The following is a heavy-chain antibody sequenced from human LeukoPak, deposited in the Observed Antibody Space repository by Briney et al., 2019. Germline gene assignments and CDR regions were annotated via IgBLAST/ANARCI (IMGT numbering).Heavy chain of an antibody. Sequence: PGGSLRLSCAASGFTFSSYAMSWVRQAPGKGLEWVSGISGRDSTTYYADSVKGRFTISRENSKNTLYLQMNSLRAEDTAVFYCAKDRAWLQFWSWGQGTLVTVSS. V-gene: IGHV3-23*01. CDR3: AKDRAWLQFWS. D-gene: IGHD5-18*01. CDR1: GFTFSSYA. J-gene: IGHJ4*02. CDR2: ISGRDSTT.